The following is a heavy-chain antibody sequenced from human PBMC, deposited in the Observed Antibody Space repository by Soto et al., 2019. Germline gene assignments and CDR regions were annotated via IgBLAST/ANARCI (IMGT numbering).Heavy chain of an antibody. Sequence: GASVKVSCKASGGTFSSYAISWVRQAPGQGLEWMGGIIPIFGTANYAQKFQGRVTITADESTSTAYMELSSLRSEDTAVYYCARPGHDPYYYYYYGMDVWGQGTTVTVAS. CDR2: IIPIFGTA. J-gene: IGHJ6*02. CDR3: ARPGHDPYYYYYYGMDV. V-gene: IGHV1-69*13. CDR1: GGTFSSYA. D-gene: IGHD1-1*01.